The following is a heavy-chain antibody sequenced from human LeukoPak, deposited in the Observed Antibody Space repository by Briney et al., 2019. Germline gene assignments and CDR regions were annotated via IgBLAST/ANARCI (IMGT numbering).Heavy chain of an antibody. CDR1: GFSFSSYG. Sequence: GGSLRLSCAGSGFSFSSYGMHWVRQAPGQGLEWMGWINPNSGGTNYAQKFQGRVTMTRDTSISTAYMELSRLRSDDTAVYYCAREDIVVVPAANYYYDYMDVWGKGTAVTISS. V-gene: IGHV1-2*02. CDR2: INPNSGGT. CDR3: AREDIVVVPAANYYYDYMDV. J-gene: IGHJ6*03. D-gene: IGHD2-2*01.